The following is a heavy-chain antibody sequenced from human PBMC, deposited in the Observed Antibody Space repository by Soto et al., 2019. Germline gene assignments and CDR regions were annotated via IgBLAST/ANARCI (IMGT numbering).Heavy chain of an antibody. D-gene: IGHD3-22*01. V-gene: IGHV3-43*01. CDR3: AKAVFSYDSSGYLDY. Sequence: PGGSLRLSCAASGFTFDDYTMHWVRQAPGKGLEWVSLISWDGGSTYYADSVKGRFTISRDNSKNSLHLQMNSLRTEDTALYYCAKAVFSYDSSGYLDYWGQGTLVTVSS. J-gene: IGHJ4*02. CDR1: GFTFDDYT. CDR2: ISWDGGST.